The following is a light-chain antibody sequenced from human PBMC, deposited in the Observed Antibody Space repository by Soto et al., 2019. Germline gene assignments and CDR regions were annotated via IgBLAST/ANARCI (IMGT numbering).Light chain of an antibody. CDR2: EVS. V-gene: IGLV2-8*01. J-gene: IGLJ1*01. Sequence: QSALTQPPSASGSPGQSVTISCTGTGSDVGGYNYVSWYQQHPGRAPKLMIYEVSKRPSGVPDRFSGSKSGNTASLTVSGLQTEDEADYYCSSYAGSNNQVFGTGTKVTVL. CDR1: GSDVGGYNY. CDR3: SSYAGSNNQV.